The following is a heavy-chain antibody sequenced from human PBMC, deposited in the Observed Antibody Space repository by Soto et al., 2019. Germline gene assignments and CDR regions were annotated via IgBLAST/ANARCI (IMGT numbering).Heavy chain of an antibody. CDR3: ARRGRSSSWYPTDY. J-gene: IGHJ4*02. CDR2: IYYSGST. CDR1: GGSISSGGYY. Sequence: TSETLSLTCTVSGGSISSGGYYWSWIRQHPGKGLEWIGYIYYSGSTYYNPSLKSRVTISVDTSKNQFSLKLSSVTAADTAVYYCARRGRSSSWYPTDYGGQGTLVTVSS. D-gene: IGHD6-13*01. V-gene: IGHV4-31*03.